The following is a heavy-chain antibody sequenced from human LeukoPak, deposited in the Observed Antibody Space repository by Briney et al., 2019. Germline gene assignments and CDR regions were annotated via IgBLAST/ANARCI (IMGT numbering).Heavy chain of an antibody. Sequence: ASVKVSCKASGYTFTSYGISGVRQAPGQGLEGMGWISAYNGNTNYAQKLQGRVTMTTDTSTSTAYMELRSLRSDAPAVYYCARTSGSYSFVFGYWGQGTLVTVSS. CDR1: GYTFTSYG. CDR3: ARTSGSYSFVFGY. V-gene: IGHV1-18*01. CDR2: ISAYNGNT. J-gene: IGHJ4*02. D-gene: IGHD1-26*01.